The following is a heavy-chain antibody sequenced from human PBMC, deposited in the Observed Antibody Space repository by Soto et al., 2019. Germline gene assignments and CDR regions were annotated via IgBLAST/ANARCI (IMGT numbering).Heavy chain of an antibody. CDR1: GLTFSKYG. CDR3: AKGGSSNGFFDY. Sequence: QVQLVESGGGVVQPGRSLRLSCAASGLTFSKYGMHWVRQAPGKGLEWVAVISYDGRNKYYADSVKGRFTISRDNSKNPLTLQMNSLRAEETAVYYCAKGGSSNGFFDYLGQGTLVTGSS. CDR2: ISYDGRNK. D-gene: IGHD5-18*01. V-gene: IGHV3-30*18. J-gene: IGHJ4*02.